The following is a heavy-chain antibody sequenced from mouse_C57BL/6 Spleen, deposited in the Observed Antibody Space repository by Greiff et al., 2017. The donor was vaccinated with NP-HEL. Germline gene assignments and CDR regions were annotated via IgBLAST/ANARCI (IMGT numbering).Heavy chain of an antibody. CDR1: GYSITSGYY. J-gene: IGHJ1*03. D-gene: IGHD2-1*01. Sequence: ESGPGLVKPSQSLSLTCSVTGYSITSGYYWNWIRQFPGNKLEWMGYISYDGSNNYNPSLKNRISITRDTSKTQFFLKLNSVTTEDTATYYCARVGNYGYFDVWGTGTTVTVSS. V-gene: IGHV3-6*01. CDR2: ISYDGSN. CDR3: ARVGNYGYFDV.